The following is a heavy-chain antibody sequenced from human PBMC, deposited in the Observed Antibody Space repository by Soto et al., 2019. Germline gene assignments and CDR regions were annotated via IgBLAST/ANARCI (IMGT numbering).Heavy chain of an antibody. CDR2: ISYDGNNK. D-gene: IGHD2-2*01. V-gene: IGHV3-30*04. CDR1: VFTFSNYA. CDR3: ARDRVCTSATCGEFDYYYYYGMDV. Sequence: LRLSFAASVFTFSNYAMHWVGQAPGKGLEWVAIISYDGNNKYNADSVKGRFTISRDNSKNTLYPQMNSLRAEDTAVYYCARDRVCTSATCGEFDYYYYYGMDVWGQGTTVTVSS. J-gene: IGHJ6*02.